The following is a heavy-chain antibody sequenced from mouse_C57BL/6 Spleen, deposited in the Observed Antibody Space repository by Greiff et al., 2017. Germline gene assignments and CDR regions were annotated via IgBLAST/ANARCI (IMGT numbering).Heavy chain of an antibody. J-gene: IGHJ4*01. Sequence: QVHVKQSGAELVRPGASVTLSCKASGYTFTDYEMHWVKQTPVHGLEWIGAIDPETGGTAYNQKFKGKAILTADKSSSTAYMELRSLTSEDSAVYYCTSRCYYYGSSSHLYYAMDYWGQGTSVTVSS. CDR3: TSRCYYYGSSSHLYYAMDY. D-gene: IGHD1-1*01. CDR1: GYTFTDYE. CDR2: IDPETGGT. V-gene: IGHV1-15*01.